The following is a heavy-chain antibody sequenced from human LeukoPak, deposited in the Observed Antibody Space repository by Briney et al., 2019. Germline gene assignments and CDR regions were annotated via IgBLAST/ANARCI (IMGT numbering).Heavy chain of an antibody. CDR1: GFTFSSYA. J-gene: IGHJ4*02. CDR2: ISGSGGST. D-gene: IGHD5-18*01. CDR3: AKAGGYSYGYGYYFDY. Sequence: GGSLRLSCAASGFTFSSYAMSWVRQAPGKGLEWVSAISGSGGSTYYADSVKGRFTISRDNSKNTLYLQMNSLRAEDTGVYYCAKAGGYSYGYGYYFDYWGQGTLVTVSS. V-gene: IGHV3-23*01.